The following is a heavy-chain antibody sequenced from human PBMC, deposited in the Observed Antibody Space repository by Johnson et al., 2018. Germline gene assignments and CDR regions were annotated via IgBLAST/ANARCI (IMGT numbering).Heavy chain of an antibody. D-gene: IGHD6-19*01. CDR2: IYYSGST. V-gene: IGHV4-59*01. Sequence: QVQLQESGPGLVKPSETLSLTCTVSGGSISSYYWSWIRQPPGKGLEWIGYIYYSGSTNYNPSLKSRVTISVDTSKNQFSLKLSSVTAADAAGYYCARVTVAVAGKDYYYYYMDVWGKGTTVTVSS. CDR1: GGSISSYY. J-gene: IGHJ6*03. CDR3: ARVTVAVAGKDYYYYYMDV.